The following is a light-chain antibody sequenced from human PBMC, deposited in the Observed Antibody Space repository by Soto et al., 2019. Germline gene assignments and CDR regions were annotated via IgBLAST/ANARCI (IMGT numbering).Light chain of an antibody. V-gene: IGLV1-47*01. CDR2: RNN. J-gene: IGLJ1*01. Sequence: QSVLTQPPSASGTPGQRVTISCSGSSSNIGSNYVYWYQQLPGTAPKLLIYRNNHRPSGVPDRFSGSKSGTSASLAISGLRSEEEADYYCAAWDDSLSGYVFGTGTNVTVL. CDR1: SSNIGSNY. CDR3: AAWDDSLSGYV.